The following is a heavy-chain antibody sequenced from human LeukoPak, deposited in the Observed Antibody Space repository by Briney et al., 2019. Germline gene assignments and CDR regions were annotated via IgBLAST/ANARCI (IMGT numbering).Heavy chain of an antibody. CDR3: ARLTPESSSGFDY. V-gene: IGHV4-39*01. CDR2: IYYSGST. Sequence: SDTLSLTCTVSGGSISSSSYYWGWIRQPPGKGLEWIGSIYYSGSTYYNPSLKSRVTISVDTSKNQFSLKLSSVTAADTAVYYCARLTPESSSGFDYWGQGTLVTVSS. D-gene: IGHD6-19*01. J-gene: IGHJ4*02. CDR1: GGSISSSSYY.